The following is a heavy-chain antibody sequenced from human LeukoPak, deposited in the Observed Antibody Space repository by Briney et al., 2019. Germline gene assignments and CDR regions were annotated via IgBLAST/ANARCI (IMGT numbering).Heavy chain of an antibody. D-gene: IGHD2-2*02. CDR3: ARAPILDY. CDR1: GGSFSGCY. V-gene: IGHV4-34*01. CDR2: INHRGST. J-gene: IGHJ4*02. Sequence: SETLSLTCAVYGGSFSGCYWSWIRQPPGKGLEWIGEINHRGSTNYNPSLKSRVTISVDTSKNQVSLKLSSVTAADTAVYYCARAPILDYWAQGTLVTVSS.